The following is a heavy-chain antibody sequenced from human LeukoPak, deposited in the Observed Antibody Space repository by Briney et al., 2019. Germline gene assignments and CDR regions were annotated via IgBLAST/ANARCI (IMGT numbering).Heavy chain of an antibody. CDR3: ATATYCGGDCYSVVVAFDI. V-gene: IGHV1-69*01. J-gene: IGHJ3*02. Sequence: SVKVSCKASGGTFSSYAISWVRQAPGQGLEWMGGIIPIFGTANYAQKSQGRVTITADESTSTAYMELSSLRSEDTAVYYCATATYCGGDCYSVVVAFDIWGQGTMVTVSS. CDR1: GGTFSSYA. D-gene: IGHD2-21*02. CDR2: IIPIFGTA.